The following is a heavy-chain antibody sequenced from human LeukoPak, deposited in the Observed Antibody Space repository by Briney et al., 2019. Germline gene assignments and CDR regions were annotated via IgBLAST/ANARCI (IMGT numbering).Heavy chain of an antibody. D-gene: IGHD2-8*01. CDR2: IHYSGSS. J-gene: IGHJ5*01. CDR3: ALAPNSNWFDF. V-gene: IGHV4-59*03. CDR1: GDSTSNFY. Sequence: SETLSLTCTVSGDSTSNFYWNWIRQSPEKGLEWIGNIHYSGSSVYNPSLKSRGTISIDTSRRQSFLKLNSVTAADTAVYFCALAPNSNWFDFWGPGILVTVSS.